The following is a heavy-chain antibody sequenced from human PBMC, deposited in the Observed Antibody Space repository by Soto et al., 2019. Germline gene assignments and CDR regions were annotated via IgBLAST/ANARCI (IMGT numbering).Heavy chain of an antibody. J-gene: IGHJ6*02. V-gene: IGHV1-46*01. Sequence: ASVKVSCKASGYTFTSYYMHWVRQAPGQGLEWMGIINPSGGSTSYAQKFQGRVTMTRDTSTSTVYMELSSLRSEDTAVYYCARDKDWNYGGYYYGMDVWGQGTTVTVSS. CDR3: ARDKDWNYGGYYYGMDV. D-gene: IGHD1-7*01. CDR2: INPSGGST. CDR1: GYTFTSYY.